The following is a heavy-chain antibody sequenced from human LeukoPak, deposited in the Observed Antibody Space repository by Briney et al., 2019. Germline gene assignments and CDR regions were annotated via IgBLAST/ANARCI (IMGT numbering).Heavy chain of an antibody. CDR2: ISSGSGTI. V-gene: IGHV3-48*04. CDR1: GFTFSSYS. CDR3: ARDRRIAVAGYYYYGMDV. J-gene: IGHJ6*02. D-gene: IGHD6-19*01. Sequence: GGSLRLSCAASGFTFSSYSMNWVRQAPGKGLEYVSYISSGSGTIYYADSVKGRFTISRDNAKNSLYLQMNSLSAEDTAVYYCARDRRIAVAGYYYYGMDVWGQGTTVTVSS.